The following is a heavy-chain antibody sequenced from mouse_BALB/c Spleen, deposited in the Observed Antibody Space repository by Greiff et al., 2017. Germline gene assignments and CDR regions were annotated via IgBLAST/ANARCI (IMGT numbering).Heavy chain of an antibody. CDR3: ARNNYGYVGPGYFDV. V-gene: IGHV2-4-1*01. J-gene: IGHJ1*01. CDR2: IWSGGST. Sequence: VMLVESGPGLVQPSQSLSITCTVSGFSLTSYGVHWVRQSPGKGLEWLGVIWSGGSTDYNAAFISRLSISKDNSKSQVFFKMNSLQADDTAIYYCARNNYGYVGPGYFDVWGAGTTVTVSS. CDR1: GFSLTSYG. D-gene: IGHD1-2*01.